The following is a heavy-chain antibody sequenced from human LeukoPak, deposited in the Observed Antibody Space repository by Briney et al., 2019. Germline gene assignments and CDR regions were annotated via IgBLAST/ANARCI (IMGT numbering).Heavy chain of an antibody. CDR3: ASIDY. Sequence: GGSLRLSCAASGFTFSSYAMHWVRRAPGKGLEWVAVISYDGSNKYYADSVKGRFTISRDNSKNTLYLQMNSLRAEDTAVYYCASIDYWGQGTLVTVSS. CDR1: GFTFSSYA. CDR2: ISYDGSNK. V-gene: IGHV3-30-3*01. J-gene: IGHJ4*02.